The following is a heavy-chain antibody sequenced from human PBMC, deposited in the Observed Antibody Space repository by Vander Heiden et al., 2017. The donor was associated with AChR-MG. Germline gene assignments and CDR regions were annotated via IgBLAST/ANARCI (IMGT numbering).Heavy chain of an antibody. V-gene: IGHV3-49*03. CDR1: GFTFGDSA. Sequence: EVQLVESGGGLVHPGRSLRLSCTASGFTFGDSAMSWFRQAPGKGLEWVGFIRSKAYGGTTEYAASVKGRFTISRDDSKSIAYLQMNSLKTEDTAVYYCTRDWTHYYDSSGYSYWCQGTLVTVSS. CDR2: IRSKAYGGTT. CDR3: TRDWTHYYDSSGYSY. D-gene: IGHD3-22*01. J-gene: IGHJ4*02.